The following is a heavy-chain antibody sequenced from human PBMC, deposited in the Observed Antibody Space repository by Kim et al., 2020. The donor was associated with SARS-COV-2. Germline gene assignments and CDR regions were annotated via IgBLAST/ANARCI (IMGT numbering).Heavy chain of an antibody. CDR3: YRGFNYNRENDSGMDL. V-gene: IGHV3-23*01. J-gene: IGHJ6*02. CDR2: ISGTGGTS. CDR1: GFSFSSYV. Sequence: GGSLRLSCAASGFSFSSYVMNWVRQVPGKGLEWVAGISGTGGTSYYADSVKGRYTISRDNSLDTLYLQLDSLRVDDTAVFYCYRGFNYNRENDSGMDLWGQGTTVIVSS. D-gene: IGHD3-10*01.